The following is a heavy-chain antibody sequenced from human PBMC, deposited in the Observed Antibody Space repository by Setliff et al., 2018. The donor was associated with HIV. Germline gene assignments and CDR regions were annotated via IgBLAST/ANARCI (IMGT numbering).Heavy chain of an antibody. V-gene: IGHV3-23*01. D-gene: IGHD6-13*01. CDR2: ISGSGGST. Sequence: LRLSCAASGFTFSSYAMSWVRQAPGKGLEWVSAISGSGGSTYYADSVKGRFTISRDNSKNTLYLQMNSLRAEDTAVYYCAKDTSSRSSSWYGRWGQGTLVTVSS. CDR3: AKDTSSRSSSWYGR. CDR1: GFTFSSYA. J-gene: IGHJ4*02.